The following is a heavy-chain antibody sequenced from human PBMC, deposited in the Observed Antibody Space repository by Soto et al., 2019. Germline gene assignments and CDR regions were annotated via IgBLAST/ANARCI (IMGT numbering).Heavy chain of an antibody. CDR1: GYTFTSCG. J-gene: IGHJ6*02. CDR3: AIGGKYCTNGVCFFYGMDV. Sequence: QVQLVQSGAEVKKPGASVKVSCKASGYTFTSCGISWVRQAPGQGLEWMGWISAYNGNTNYAQKLQGRVTMTTDTSASTAYMELRSLRSDDTAVYYCAIGGKYCTNGVCFFYGMDVWGQGTTVTVSS. V-gene: IGHV1-18*01. D-gene: IGHD2-8*01. CDR2: ISAYNGNT.